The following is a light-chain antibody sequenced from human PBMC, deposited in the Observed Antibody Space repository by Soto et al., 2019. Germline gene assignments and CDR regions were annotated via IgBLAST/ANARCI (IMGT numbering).Light chain of an antibody. V-gene: IGKV1-27*01. Sequence: DIQMTQSPSSLSASVGDRVTITCRASQGISNYLAWYQQKPGKVPKLLIYAASTLQSGVPSRFSGSGSGTDFTLTISSLQPEDVANYYCQKYNSAPQITFGQGTRLEIK. CDR3: QKYNSAPQIT. CDR1: QGISNY. J-gene: IGKJ5*01. CDR2: AAS.